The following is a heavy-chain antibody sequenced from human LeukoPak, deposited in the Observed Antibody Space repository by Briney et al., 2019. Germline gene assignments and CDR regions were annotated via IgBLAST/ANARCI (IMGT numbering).Heavy chain of an antibody. CDR2: ISASGDST. V-gene: IGHV3-23*01. CDR1: GFTFSSYA. CDR3: ARDPYSGSYSDYYYYYMDV. J-gene: IGHJ6*03. D-gene: IGHD1-26*01. Sequence: GGSLRLSCAASGFTFSSYAMSWVRQAPGKGLEWVSAISASGDSTYHADSVKGRFTISRDNAKNSLYLQLNSLGAEDTAVYYCARDPYSGSYSDYYYYYMDVWGKGTTVTVSS.